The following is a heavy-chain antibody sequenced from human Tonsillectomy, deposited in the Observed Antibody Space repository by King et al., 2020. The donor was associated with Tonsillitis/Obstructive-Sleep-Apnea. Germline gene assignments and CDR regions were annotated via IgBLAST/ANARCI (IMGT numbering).Heavy chain of an antibody. V-gene: IGHV5-51*01. CDR2: IYPGDSDT. CDR1: GSAFSFSSSW. Sequence: VQLVESGAEVKKPGESLKISCKGSGSAFSFSSSWIGWVRQMPGKGLEWMGIIYPGDSDTRYSPSFQAHVTISADKSISTVYLQWSSLKASDTAMYYCARLGDWYFDLWGRGTLVTVSS. J-gene: IGHJ2*01. D-gene: IGHD3-16*01. CDR3: ARLGDWYFDL.